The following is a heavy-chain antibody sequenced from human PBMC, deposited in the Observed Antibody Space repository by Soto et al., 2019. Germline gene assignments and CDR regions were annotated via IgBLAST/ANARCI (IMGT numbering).Heavy chain of an antibody. J-gene: IGHJ4*02. Sequence: GGSLRLSCAASGFTFSSYAMHWVRQAPGKGLEWVAVISYDESNKYYADSMKGRFTVSRDNAKNSVYLEMNSLSAEDTALYYCARESEDLTSNFDYWGQGTLVTVSS. CDR2: ISYDESNK. V-gene: IGHV3-30-3*01. CDR1: GFTFSSYA. CDR3: ARESEDLTSNFDY.